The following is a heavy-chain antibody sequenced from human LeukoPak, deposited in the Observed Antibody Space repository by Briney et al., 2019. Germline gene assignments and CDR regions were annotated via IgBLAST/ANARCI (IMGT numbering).Heavy chain of an antibody. CDR2: ISAYNGNT. J-gene: IGHJ6*02. CDR1: GYTFTSYG. CDR3: ARGGGSGDGYNFDYYYGMDV. Sequence: ASVKVSCKASGYTFTSYGISRVRQAPGQGLEWMGWISAYNGNTNYAQKLQGRVTMTTDTSTSTAYMELRSLRSDDTAVYYCARGGGSGDGYNFDYYYGMDVWGQGTTVTVSS. D-gene: IGHD5-24*01. V-gene: IGHV1-18*01.